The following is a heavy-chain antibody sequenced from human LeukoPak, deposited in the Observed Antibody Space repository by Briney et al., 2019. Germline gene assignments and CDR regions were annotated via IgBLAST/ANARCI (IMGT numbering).Heavy chain of an antibody. J-gene: IGHJ3*02. D-gene: IGHD3-9*01. CDR2: INHSGST. V-gene: IGHV4-34*01. CDR1: GGSFSGYY. CDR3: ARGLNLRYFDSSYAFDI. Sequence: PSETLSLTCAVYGGSFSGYYWSWIRQPPGKGLWWIGEINHSGSTSYNPSLKSRVTISVDASKNQFSLPLSSVTSAETVVYYCARGLNLRYFDSSYAFDIWGQGTMVTVSS.